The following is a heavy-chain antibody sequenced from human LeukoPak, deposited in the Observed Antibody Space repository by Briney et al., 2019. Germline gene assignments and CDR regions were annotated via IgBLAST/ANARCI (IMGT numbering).Heavy chain of an antibody. V-gene: IGHV4-38-2*02. Sequence: SETLSLTCTVSGYSISSGYYWGWIRQPPGKGLEWIGSIYHSGSTYYSPSLKSRVTISVDTSKNQFSLKLSSVTAADTAIYYCARTIDWNYDYWGQGTLVTVSS. CDR2: IYHSGST. J-gene: IGHJ4*02. CDR3: ARTIDWNYDY. D-gene: IGHD1-7*01. CDR1: GYSISSGYY.